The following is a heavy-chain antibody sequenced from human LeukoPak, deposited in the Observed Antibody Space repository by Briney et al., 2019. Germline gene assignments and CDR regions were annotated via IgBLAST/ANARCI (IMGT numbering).Heavy chain of an antibody. CDR3: TRDAESRYYDSSGYPY. CDR2: IRSNSYGGTA. CDR1: GFTFGDYA. V-gene: IGHV3-49*04. D-gene: IGHD3-22*01. Sequence: GGSLRLSCIASGFTFGDYAMSWVRQAPGKGLEWVGFIRSNSYGGTADYAASVKGRFSISRDDSKSIAYLQMNSLKTEDTAVYYCTRDAESRYYDSSGYPYWGQGTLVTVSS. J-gene: IGHJ4*02.